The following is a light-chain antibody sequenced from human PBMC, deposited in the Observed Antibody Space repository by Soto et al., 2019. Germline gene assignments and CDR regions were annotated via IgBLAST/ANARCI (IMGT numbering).Light chain of an antibody. CDR3: HQSYSMPNT. V-gene: IGKV1-39*01. J-gene: IGKJ2*01. CDR2: AAS. Sequence: DIQMTQSPSSQSASVGDSVTITCRASQTYNSYLNWYQQKPGRAPKLLIYAASSLQGGVPSRFSGSGSGTDFTLTISSLQPEDFATYYCHQSYSMPNTFGQGTKLEIK. CDR1: QTYNSY.